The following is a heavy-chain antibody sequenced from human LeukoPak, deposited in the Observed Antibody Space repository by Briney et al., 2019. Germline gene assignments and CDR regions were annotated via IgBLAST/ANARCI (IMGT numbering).Heavy chain of an antibody. J-gene: IGHJ4*02. Sequence: PSETLSLTCTVSGGSISSYYWSWIRQPPGKGLEWIGYIYYSGSTNYNPSLKSRVTISVDTSKNQFSLKLSSVTAADTAVYYCAKAPGYYGDYGWDYWGQGTLVTVSS. CDR2: IYYSGST. CDR3: AKAPGYYGDYGWDY. V-gene: IGHV4-59*01. CDR1: GGSISSYY. D-gene: IGHD4-17*01.